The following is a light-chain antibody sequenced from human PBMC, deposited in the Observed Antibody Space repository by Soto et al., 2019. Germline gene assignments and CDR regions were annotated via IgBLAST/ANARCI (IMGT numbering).Light chain of an antibody. Sequence: AIRMTQSPSAFSASTGDRVTITCRASQGISSSLAWYQQKPGKAPKLLIYAASTLQSGVPSRFSGSGSGTDFTLTISCLQSEDFATYYCQQYDSYPWTFGQGTKVEIK. J-gene: IGKJ1*01. V-gene: IGKV1-8*01. CDR3: QQYDSYPWT. CDR2: AAS. CDR1: QGISSS.